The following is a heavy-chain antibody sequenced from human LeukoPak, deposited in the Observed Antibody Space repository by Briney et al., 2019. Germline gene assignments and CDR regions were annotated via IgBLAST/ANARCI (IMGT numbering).Heavy chain of an antibody. V-gene: IGHV1-2*06. D-gene: IGHD3-22*01. Sequence: ASVKVSCKASGYTFTGYYMHWVRQAPGQRLEWMGRINPNSGDTNFAQRIQGRVTMTRDTSMNTAYMELSRLRSDDTAAYYCARGRSAGSSGYYPSCIGYWGQGTLVTVSS. CDR1: GYTFTGYY. J-gene: IGHJ4*02. CDR2: INPNSGDT. CDR3: ARGRSAGSSGYYPSCIGY.